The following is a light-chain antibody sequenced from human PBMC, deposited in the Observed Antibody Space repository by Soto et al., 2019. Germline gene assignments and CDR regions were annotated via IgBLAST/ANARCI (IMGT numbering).Light chain of an antibody. Sequence: EIVMTQSPATLSVSPGERATLSCRASQIVSSNLAWYQQKPCQAPSLLIYGASTRAPGIPARFSGSGSGTEFTLTISXLQSEDFAVYYCQQYNNWPRTFGQGTKVDIK. CDR1: QIVSSN. V-gene: IGKV3-15*01. CDR3: QQYNNWPRT. CDR2: GAS. J-gene: IGKJ1*01.